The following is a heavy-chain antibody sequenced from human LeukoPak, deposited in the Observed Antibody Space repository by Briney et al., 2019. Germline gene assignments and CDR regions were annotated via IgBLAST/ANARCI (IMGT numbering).Heavy chain of an antibody. CDR3: ARGATYYYDSSGYYLDY. J-gene: IGHJ4*02. D-gene: IGHD3-22*01. V-gene: IGHV1-18*01. CDR2: ISAYNGNT. CDR1: GYTFTSYG. Sequence: GASVKVSCKASGYTFTSYGISWVRQAPGQGLEWMGWISAYNGNTNYAQKLQGRVTMTTDTSTSTAYMELRSLRSDDTAVYYCARGATYYYDSSGYYLDYWGQGTLVTVS.